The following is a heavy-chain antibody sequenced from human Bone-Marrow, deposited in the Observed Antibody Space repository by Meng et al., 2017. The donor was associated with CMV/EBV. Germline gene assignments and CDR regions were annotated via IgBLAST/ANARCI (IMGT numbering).Heavy chain of an antibody. V-gene: IGHV4-59*01. J-gene: IGHJ1*01. CDR3: ARDRGDCSSTSCYPEYFQH. D-gene: IGHD2-2*01. CDR1: GGSISSYY. Sequence: GSLRLSCAVSGGSISSYYWSWIRQPPGKGLEWIGYIYYSGSTNYKPSLKSRVTISVDTSKNQFSLKLSSVTAADTAVYYCARDRGDCSSTSCYPEYFQHWGQGTLVTVSS. CDR2: IYYSGST.